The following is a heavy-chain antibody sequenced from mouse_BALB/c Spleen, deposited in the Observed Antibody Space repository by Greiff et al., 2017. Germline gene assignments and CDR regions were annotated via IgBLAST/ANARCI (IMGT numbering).Heavy chain of an antibody. V-gene: IGHV3-2*02. CDR2: ISYSGST. D-gene: IGHD1-2*01. Sequence: VQLKESGPGLVKPSQSLSLTCTVTGYSITSDYAWNWIRQFPGNKLEWMGYISYSGSTSYNPSLKSRISITRDTSKNQFFLQLNSVTTEDTATYYCARSHYYGYVGYWGQGTTLTVSS. CDR3: ARSHYYGYVGY. J-gene: IGHJ2*01. CDR1: GYSITSDYA.